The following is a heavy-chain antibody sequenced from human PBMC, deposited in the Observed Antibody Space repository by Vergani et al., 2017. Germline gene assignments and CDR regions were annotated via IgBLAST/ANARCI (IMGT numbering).Heavy chain of an antibody. CDR2: IWYDGSKE. D-gene: IGHD2-8*01. CDR1: GFTLSSHA. Sequence: QVQLVESGGGVVQPGRSLRLSCAGSGFTLSSHAMHWVRQAPGKGLEWVAFIWYDGSKEYYADSVKGRFTISRDNSKNTLYLQMNNLRAADTAVYYCARDGVRGYYYYYYMDVWGKGTTVTVSS. CDR3: ARDGVRGYYYYYYMDV. V-gene: IGHV3-33*01. J-gene: IGHJ6*03.